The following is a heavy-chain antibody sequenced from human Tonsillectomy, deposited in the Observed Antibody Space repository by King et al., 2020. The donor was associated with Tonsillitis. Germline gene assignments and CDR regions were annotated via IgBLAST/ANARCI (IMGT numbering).Heavy chain of an antibody. CDR1: GFTFSSYA. J-gene: IGHJ4*02. D-gene: IGHD3-22*01. CDR2: ISGSGGST. Sequence: VQLVESGGGLVQPGGSLRLSCAASGFTFSSYAMSWVRQAPGKGLEWVSAISGSGGSTYYADSVRGRFTISRDNSKNTLYLQMDSLRDEDTAVYYCATSRTDYYDTSGYYQTEAFDYWGQGTLVTVSS. V-gene: IGHV3-23*04. CDR3: ATSRTDYYDTSGYYQTEAFDY.